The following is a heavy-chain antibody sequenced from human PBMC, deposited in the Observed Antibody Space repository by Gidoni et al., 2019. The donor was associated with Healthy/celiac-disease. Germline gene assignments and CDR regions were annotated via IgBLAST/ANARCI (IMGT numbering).Heavy chain of an antibody. V-gene: IGHV4-4*02. CDR1: GGPIRSSTS. J-gene: IGHJ6*02. CDR2: ICHSGST. D-gene: IGHD6-13*01. Sequence: QVQLHESGPGLVKPSGTLSLTCAVPGGPIRSSTSRSWVRQPPGKGLEGIGEICHSGSTNYNPSLKSRVTISVDKSKNQFSLKLSSVTAADTAVYYCARATAAGTLKGYYYYGMDVWGQGTTVTVSS. CDR3: ARATAAGTLKGYYYYGMDV.